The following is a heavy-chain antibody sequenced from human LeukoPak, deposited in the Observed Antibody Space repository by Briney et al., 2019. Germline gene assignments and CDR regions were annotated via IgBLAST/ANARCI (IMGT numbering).Heavy chain of an antibody. Sequence: GGSLRLSCAASGFTFTSHAMSWVRQAPGKGLEWVSAISGSGGSTYYADSVKGRFTISRDNSKNTLYLQMNSLRAEDTAVYYCAKRVAVACFDPWGQGTLVTVSS. CDR2: ISGSGGST. D-gene: IGHD6-19*01. J-gene: IGHJ5*02. CDR3: AKRVAVACFDP. CDR1: GFTFTSHA. V-gene: IGHV3-23*01.